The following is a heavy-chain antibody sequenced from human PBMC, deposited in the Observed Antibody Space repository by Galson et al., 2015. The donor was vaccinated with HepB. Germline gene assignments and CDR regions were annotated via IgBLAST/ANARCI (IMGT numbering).Heavy chain of an antibody. CDR2: IYWDDDK. D-gene: IGHD5-12*01. J-gene: IGHJ3*02. V-gene: IGHV2-5*02. CDR1: GFSLSTNAVG. CDR3: AHRLRADNSGYDSFDI. Sequence: PALVKPTQTLTLTCSFSGFSLSTNAVGVGWIRQPPGKALEWLALIYWDDDKRYSPSLKSRLTISKDTSKNQVVLTMTNMDPVDTATYYCAHRLRADNSGYDSFDIWGQGTMVTVSS.